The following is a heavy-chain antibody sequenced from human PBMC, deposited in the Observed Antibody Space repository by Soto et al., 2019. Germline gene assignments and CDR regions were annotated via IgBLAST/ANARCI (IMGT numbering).Heavy chain of an antibody. Sequence: PGGSLRLSCAASGFTFSSYAMTWVRQAPGKGLEWVSGISGSAGSTHYADSVKGRSIISRDNSKSTLSLQINNLRAEDTAEYYCARVSLGASTIADYSYYGMEVWGQGTKVTVSS. D-gene: IGHD1-26*01. V-gene: IGHV3-23*01. J-gene: IGHJ6*02. CDR2: ISGSAGST. CDR1: GFTFSSYA. CDR3: ARVSLGASTIADYSYYGMEV.